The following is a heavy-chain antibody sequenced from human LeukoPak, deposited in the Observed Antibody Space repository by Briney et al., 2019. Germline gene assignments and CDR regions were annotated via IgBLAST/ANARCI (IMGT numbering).Heavy chain of an antibody. CDR1: GGTFSSYA. D-gene: IGHD3-3*01. V-gene: IGHV7-4-1*02. CDR2: INTNTGNP. J-gene: IGHJ5*02. Sequence: ASVKVSCKASGGTFSSYAISWVRQAPGQGLEWMGWINTNTGNPTYAQGFTGRFVFSLDTSVSTAYLQISSLKAEDTAVYYCARDQSRITIFGVVIIRSWFDPWGQGTLVTVSS. CDR3: ARDQSRITIFGVVIIRSWFDP.